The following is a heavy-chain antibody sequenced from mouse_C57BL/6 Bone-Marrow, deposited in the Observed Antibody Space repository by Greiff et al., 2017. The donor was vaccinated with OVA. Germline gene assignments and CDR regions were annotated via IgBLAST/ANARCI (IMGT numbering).Heavy chain of an antibody. Sequence: VQLKESGAELVKPGASVKLSCTASGFNIKDYYMHWVKQRTEQGLEWIGRIDPEDGETKYAPKFQGKATITADTSSNTAYLQLSSLTSEDTAVYYCARDPHYGSSRDYFDYWGQGTTLTVSS. CDR3: ARDPHYGSSRDYFDY. CDR2: IDPEDGET. CDR1: GFNIKDYY. V-gene: IGHV14-2*01. D-gene: IGHD1-1*01. J-gene: IGHJ2*01.